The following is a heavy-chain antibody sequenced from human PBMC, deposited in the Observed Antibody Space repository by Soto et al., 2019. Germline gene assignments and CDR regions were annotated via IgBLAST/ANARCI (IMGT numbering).Heavy chain of an antibody. D-gene: IGHD3-3*01. Sequence: PSETLSLTCAVYGGSFSGYYWSWIRQPPGKGLEWIGEINHSGSTNYNPSLKSRVTISVDTSKNQFSLKLSFVTAADTAVYYCAREAYYDFWSGYSHWFDPWGQGTLVTVSS. CDR3: AREAYYDFWSGYSHWFDP. CDR2: INHSGST. CDR1: GGSFSGYY. J-gene: IGHJ5*02. V-gene: IGHV4-34*01.